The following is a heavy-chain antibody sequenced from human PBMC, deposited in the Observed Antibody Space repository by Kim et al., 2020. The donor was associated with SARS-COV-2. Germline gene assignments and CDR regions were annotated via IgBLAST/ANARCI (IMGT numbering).Heavy chain of an antibody. CDR3: ARVPGRRTGWFDP. Sequence: NPSLKSRVTIAVDTSKNQFSLKLSSVTAADTAVYDCARVPGRRTGWFDPWGQGTLVTVSS. J-gene: IGHJ5*02. V-gene: IGHV4-34*01. D-gene: IGHD1-1*01.